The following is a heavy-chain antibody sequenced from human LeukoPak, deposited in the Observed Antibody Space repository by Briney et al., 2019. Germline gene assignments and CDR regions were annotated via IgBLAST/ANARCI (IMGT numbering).Heavy chain of an antibody. CDR2: IVGGTGNT. V-gene: IGHV1-58*01. CDR1: GLNFISSA. J-gene: IGHJ6*02. Sequence: ASVNVSCKTSGLNFISSAVQWVRQTRGQRLEWIGWIVGGTGNTNYAQKFQERVTITRDMSTSTVYMELSSLRSDDTAVYFCAADGYFYGSGSPQLNYYYYGVDVWGQGTTVTVSS. CDR3: AADGYFYGSGSPQLNYYYYGVDV. D-gene: IGHD3-10*01.